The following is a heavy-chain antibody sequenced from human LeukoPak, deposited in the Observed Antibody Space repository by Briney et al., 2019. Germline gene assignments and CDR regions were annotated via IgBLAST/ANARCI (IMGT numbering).Heavy chain of an antibody. Sequence: PSETLSLTCTVSGGSISSSSYSWGCMRQPPGKGLECIGIIYYSGSTYYNPSLKSRVTISVDTSTNQFSMKLSSVTAADTSVYYCARRLSSRIFDYWGQGTLVTVSS. CDR2: IYYSGST. V-gene: IGHV4-39*01. CDR1: GGSISSSSYS. CDR3: ARRLSSRIFDY. J-gene: IGHJ4*02. D-gene: IGHD6-13*01.